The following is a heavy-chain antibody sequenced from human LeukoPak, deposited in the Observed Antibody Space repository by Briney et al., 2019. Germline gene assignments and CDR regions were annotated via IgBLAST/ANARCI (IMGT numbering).Heavy chain of an antibody. D-gene: IGHD3-10*01. Sequence: PSETLSLTCSVSGGSVSNYYWSWIRQPPGQGLEWIGYVYYTGSTNYNPSLKSRVTMFEDKSKNQFSLRLYSVTVADTAVYYCARRIGPYGSGSYLSPWFDPWGQGTLVTVSS. J-gene: IGHJ5*02. CDR2: VYYTGST. CDR1: GGSVSNYY. V-gene: IGHV4-59*08. CDR3: ARRIGPYGSGSYLSPWFDP.